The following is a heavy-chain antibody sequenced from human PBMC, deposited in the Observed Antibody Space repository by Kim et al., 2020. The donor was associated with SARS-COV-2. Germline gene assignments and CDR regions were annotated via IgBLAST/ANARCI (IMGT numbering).Heavy chain of an antibody. CDR2: IIPIFGTA. V-gene: IGHV1-69*13. D-gene: IGHD6-13*01. J-gene: IGHJ5*02. CDR3: ASSHVGVAAAATNWFDP. Sequence: SVKVSCKASGGTFSSYAISWVRQAPGQGLEWMGGIIPIFGTANYAQKFQGRVTITADESTSTAYMELSSLRSEDTAVYYCASSHVGVAAAATNWFDPWGQGTLVTVSS. CDR1: GGTFSSYA.